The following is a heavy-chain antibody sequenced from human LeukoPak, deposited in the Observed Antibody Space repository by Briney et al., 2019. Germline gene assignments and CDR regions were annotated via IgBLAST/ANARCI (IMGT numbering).Heavy chain of an antibody. D-gene: IGHD3-10*01. Sequence: SETLSLTRTVPGGSISSYYWSWFRQPPGKGLEWIGYIYYSGSTNYNPSLKSRVTISVDTSKNQFSLKLSSVTAADTAVYYCATNYYGSGSLNPLGYWGQGTLVTVSS. CDR3: ATNYYGSGSLNPLGY. V-gene: IGHV4-59*01. J-gene: IGHJ4*02. CDR2: IYYSGST. CDR1: GGSISSYY.